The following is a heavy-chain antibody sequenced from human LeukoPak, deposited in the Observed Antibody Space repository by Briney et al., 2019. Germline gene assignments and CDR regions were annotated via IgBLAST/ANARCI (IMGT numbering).Heavy chain of an antibody. CDR1: GDSLSTYH. CDR3: ARDRRHSYGAYLDP. Sequence: SETLSLTCTVSGDSLSTYHWNWVRQPPGKGLEWIGDIYNGGSTNYNPSLESRVTISLDTSKNQFSLKLTSGTAADTAVYYCARDRRHSYGAYLDPWGRGTVVTVSA. CDR2: IYNGGST. D-gene: IGHD5-18*01. V-gene: IGHV4-59*01. J-gene: IGHJ5*02.